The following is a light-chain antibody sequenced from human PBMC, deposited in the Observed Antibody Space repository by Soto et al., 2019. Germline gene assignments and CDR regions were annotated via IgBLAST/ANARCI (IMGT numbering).Light chain of an antibody. CDR2: WAS. CDR1: QSVLYSSNNKNY. V-gene: IGKV4-1*01. CDR3: QQYSSTPLT. J-gene: IGKJ4*01. Sequence: DIVMTQSPDSLAVSLGERATINCKSSQSVLYSSNNKNYLAWYQQKPGQPPKLLIYWASTRESGVPDRFSGSRSGRDFTLTISSLQAEDEAVYYCQQYSSTPLTFGGGTKVEIK.